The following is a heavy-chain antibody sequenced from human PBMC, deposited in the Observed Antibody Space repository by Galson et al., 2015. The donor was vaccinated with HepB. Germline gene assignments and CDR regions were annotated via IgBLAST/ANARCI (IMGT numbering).Heavy chain of an antibody. J-gene: IGHJ4*02. D-gene: IGHD2-15*01. CDR3: ARQNCSGGACGTVGGFLDY. Sequence: SLRLSCAAYGFTFSSYWMTWVRRAPGKGLEWVANINEDGSEKSYVESVKGRFTITRENARNSMYLQMNSLRAEDTAVYYCARQNCSGGACGTVGGFLDYCGQGTQVIASS. V-gene: IGHV3-7*03. CDR1: GFTFSSYW. CDR2: INEDGSEK.